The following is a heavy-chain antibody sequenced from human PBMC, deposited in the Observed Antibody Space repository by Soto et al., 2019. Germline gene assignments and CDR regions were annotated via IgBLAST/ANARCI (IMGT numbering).Heavy chain of an antibody. Sequence: PSETLSLTCTVSGGSISSYYWSWIRQPPGKGLEWIGYIYYSGSTNYNPSLKSRVTISVDTSKNQFSLKLSSVTAADTAVYYCARDAAADHFDYWGQGTLVTVSS. D-gene: IGHD6-13*01. V-gene: IGHV4-59*12. CDR2: IYYSGST. CDR1: GGSISSYY. CDR3: ARDAAADHFDY. J-gene: IGHJ4*02.